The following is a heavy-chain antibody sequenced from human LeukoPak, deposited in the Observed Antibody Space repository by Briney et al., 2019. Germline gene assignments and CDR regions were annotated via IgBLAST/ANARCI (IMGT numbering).Heavy chain of an antibody. CDR2: IYFSGST. D-gene: IGHD6-13*01. J-gene: IGHJ4*02. CDR1: GGSISSTTYY. Sequence: SETLSLTCTVSGGSISSTTYYWGWIRQPPGKGLEWIGSIYFSGSTFYNPSLKSRVTISVDTSKDPFSLRLSSVTAADTAVYFCVRQYTSSKNPPDFWGQGTLVTVSS. V-gene: IGHV4-39*01. CDR3: VRQYTSSKNPPDF.